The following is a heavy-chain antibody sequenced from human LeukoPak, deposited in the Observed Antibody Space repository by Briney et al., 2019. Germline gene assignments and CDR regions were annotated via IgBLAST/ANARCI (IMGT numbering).Heavy chain of an antibody. D-gene: IGHD3-9*01. V-gene: IGHV3-30-3*01. CDR1: GFTFSSYA. CDR2: ISYDGSNK. J-gene: IGHJ3*02. Sequence: PGGSLRLSCAASGFTFSSYAMHWVRQAPGKGLEWVAVISYDGSNKYYADSVKGRFTISRDNAKNSLYLQMNSLRAEDTALYYCAKDMGFDILTGDARTEDAFDIWGQGTMVTVSS. CDR3: AKDMGFDILTGDARTEDAFDI.